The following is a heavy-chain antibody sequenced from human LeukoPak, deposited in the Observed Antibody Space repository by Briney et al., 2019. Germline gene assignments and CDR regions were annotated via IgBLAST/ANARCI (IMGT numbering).Heavy chain of an antibody. J-gene: IGHJ6*02. D-gene: IGHD2-15*01. Sequence: GGSLRLSCAASGFTFSSYGMHWVRQAPGKGLEWVAVIWYDGSNKYYADSVKGRFTISRDDSKNTLYLQMNSLRAEDTAVYYCARVPYCSGGSCSTVYYYYGMDVWGQGTTVTVSS. CDR1: GFTFSSYG. V-gene: IGHV3-33*01. CDR3: ARVPYCSGGSCSTVYYYYGMDV. CDR2: IWYDGSNK.